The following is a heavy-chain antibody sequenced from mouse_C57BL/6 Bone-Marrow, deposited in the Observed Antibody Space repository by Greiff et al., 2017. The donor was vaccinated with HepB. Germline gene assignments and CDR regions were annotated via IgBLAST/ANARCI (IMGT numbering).Heavy chain of an antibody. CDR1: GYTFTSYW. D-gene: IGHD2-3*01. Sequence: QVQLQQPGAELVKPGASVKLSCKASGYTFTSYWMHWVKQRPGQGLEWIGVIHPNSGSTNYNEKFKSKATLTVDKSSSTAYMHLGSLTSEDSAVYYCAIRGSYDGYYDWFAYWGQGTLVTVSA. CDR2: IHPNSGST. J-gene: IGHJ3*01. V-gene: IGHV1-64*01. CDR3: AIRGSYDGYYDWFAY.